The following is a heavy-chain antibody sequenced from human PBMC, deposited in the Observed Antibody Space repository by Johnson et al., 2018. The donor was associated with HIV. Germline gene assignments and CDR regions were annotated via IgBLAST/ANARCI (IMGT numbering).Heavy chain of an antibody. CDR1: GFTFSDYY. Sequence: QVQLVESGGGLVKPGGSLRLSCAASGFTFSDYYMSWIRQAPGKGLEWVSYITGSGTVVYYADSVKGRFTISRDNSKNTLYLQMNSLRPEDTAVYYCARDAYYGSGSYSQRNTFDVWGQGTMVAVSS. CDR2: ITGSGTVV. D-gene: IGHD3-10*01. V-gene: IGHV3-11*04. J-gene: IGHJ3*01. CDR3: ARDAYYGSGSYSQRNTFDV.